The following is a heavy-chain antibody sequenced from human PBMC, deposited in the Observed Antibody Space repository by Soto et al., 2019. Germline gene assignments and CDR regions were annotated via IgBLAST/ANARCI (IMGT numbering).Heavy chain of an antibody. V-gene: IGHV3-30-3*01. CDR2: TSYDGSNR. J-gene: IGHJ4*02. Sequence: GGSLRLSCAASGFTFNTYAMHWVRQAPGKGLDWVAITSYDGSNRFYADSVKGRFTISRDNSRNTLYLQMNSLRAEDTAVYYCARWRSNYDFWSGLLYWGQGTLVTVSS. D-gene: IGHD3-3*01. CDR1: GFTFNTYA. CDR3: ARWRSNYDFWSGLLY.